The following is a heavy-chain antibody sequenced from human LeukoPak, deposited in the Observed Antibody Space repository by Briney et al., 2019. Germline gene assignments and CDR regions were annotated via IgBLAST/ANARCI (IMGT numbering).Heavy chain of an antibody. CDR2: ISSSSSDI. CDR3: ARDLVVPAAIALCGFDP. Sequence: GGSLRLSCAASGFTFSSYSMNWVRQAPGKGLEWVSSISSSSSDIYYADSVKGRFTISRDNAKNSLYLQMNSLRAEDTAVYYCARDLVVPAAIALCGFDPWGQGTLVTVSS. V-gene: IGHV3-21*01. CDR1: GFTFSSYS. J-gene: IGHJ5*02. D-gene: IGHD2-2*01.